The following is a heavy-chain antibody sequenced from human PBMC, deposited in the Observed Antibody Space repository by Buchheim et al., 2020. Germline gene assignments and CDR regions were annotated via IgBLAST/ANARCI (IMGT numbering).Heavy chain of an antibody. CDR2: INGRGDNT. CDR3: AKVGSSAYFFES. CDR1: GFTFTSYL. V-gene: IGHV3-23*01. Sequence: EVGLLESGGSLAQPGGSLILSCAASGFTFTSYLMMWVRQGPGKGLECVSTINGRGDNTYYADSVKGRFIISRDISRKQIFLRMDSLRVEDTAIYYCAKVGSSAYFFESWGRGTL. J-gene: IGHJ4*02.